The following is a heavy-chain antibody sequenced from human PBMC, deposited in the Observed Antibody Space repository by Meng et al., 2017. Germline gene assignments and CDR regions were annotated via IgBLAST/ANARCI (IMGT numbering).Heavy chain of an antibody. J-gene: IGHJ4*02. D-gene: IGHD4-17*01. CDR3: ARVEQYYGDYVAY. CDR2: ISGSGGST. CDR1: GFTFSSYA. V-gene: IGHV3-23*01. Sequence: GESLKISCAASGFTFSSYAMSWVRQAPGKGLEWVSAISGSGGSTYYADSVKGRFTISRDNSKNTLYLQMNSLRAEDTAVYYCARVEQYYGDYVAYWGQGTLVTVSS.